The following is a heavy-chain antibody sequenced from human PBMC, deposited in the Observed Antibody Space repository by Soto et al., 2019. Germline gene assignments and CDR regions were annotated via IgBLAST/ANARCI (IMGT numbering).Heavy chain of an antibody. D-gene: IGHD1-1*01. V-gene: IGHV1-18*01. CDR3: VRDSYTNTWHWPDNDY. CDR1: GYTFTSYG. J-gene: IGHJ4*02. CDR2: ISAYNGNT. Sequence: ASVKVSCKASGYTFTSYGISWVRQAPGQGLEWMGWISAYNGNTNYAQKLQGRVTMTTDTSTSTAYMELRSLRSDDTAVYYCVRDSYTNTWHWPDNDYWGQGILVTVSS.